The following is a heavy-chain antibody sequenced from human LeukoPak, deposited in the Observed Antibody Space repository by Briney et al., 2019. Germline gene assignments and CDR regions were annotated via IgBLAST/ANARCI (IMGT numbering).Heavy chain of an antibody. CDR2: IIPIFGTA. Sequence: SVKVSCKASGGTFSSYAISWVPQAPGQGLEWMGGIIPIFGTANYAQKFQGRVTITADKSRSTAYMELSSLRSEDTAVYYCARDGGYSGYDSEYYFDYWGQGTLVTVSS. CDR1: GGTFSSYA. CDR3: ARDGGYSGYDSEYYFDY. D-gene: IGHD5-12*01. V-gene: IGHV1-69*06. J-gene: IGHJ4*02.